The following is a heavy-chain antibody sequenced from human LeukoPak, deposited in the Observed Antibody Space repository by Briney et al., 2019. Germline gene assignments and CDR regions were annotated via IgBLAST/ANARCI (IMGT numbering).Heavy chain of an antibody. CDR3: ARWRPRSYYYYYGMDV. Sequence: SETLSLTCAVYGGSFSGYYWSWIRQPPGKGLEWIGEINHSGSINYNPSLKSRVTISVDTSKNQFSLKLSSVTAADTAVYYCARWRPRSYYYYYGMDVWGQGTTVTVSS. J-gene: IGHJ6*02. CDR1: GGSFSGYY. CDR2: INHSGSI. D-gene: IGHD6-25*01. V-gene: IGHV4-34*01.